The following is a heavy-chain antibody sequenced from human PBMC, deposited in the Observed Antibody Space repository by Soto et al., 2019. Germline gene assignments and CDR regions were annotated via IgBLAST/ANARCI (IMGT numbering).Heavy chain of an antibody. CDR3: ARDQILSLQLLWRWFDP. CDR1: GFTFSSYS. CDR2: ISSSGSTI. Sequence: EVQLVESGGGLVQPGGSLRLSCAASGFTFSSYSMNWVRQAPGKGLEWVSYISSSGSTIYYADSVKGRFTISRDNAKNSLYLQMNSLRAEDTAVYYCARDQILSLQLLWRWFDPWGQGTLVTVSS. D-gene: IGHD2-2*01. V-gene: IGHV3-48*04. J-gene: IGHJ5*02.